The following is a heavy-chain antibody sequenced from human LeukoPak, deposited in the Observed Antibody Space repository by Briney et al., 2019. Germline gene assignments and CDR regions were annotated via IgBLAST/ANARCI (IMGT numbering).Heavy chain of an antibody. CDR1: GFTFTTYW. J-gene: IGHJ4*02. CDR3: ARDGYNSPLDY. CDR2: IYSGGST. V-gene: IGHV3-66*01. Sequence: PGESLRLSCTASGFTFTTYWMSWVRQAPGKGLEWVSVIYSGGSTYYADSVKGRFTISRDNSKNTLYLQMNSLRAEDTAVYYCARDGYNSPLDYWGQGTLVTVSS. D-gene: IGHD5-24*01.